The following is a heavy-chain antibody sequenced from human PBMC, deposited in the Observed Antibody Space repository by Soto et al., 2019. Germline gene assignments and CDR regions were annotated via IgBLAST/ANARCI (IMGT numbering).Heavy chain of an antibody. J-gene: IGHJ4*02. Sequence: SETLSLTCAVSGGSISSSNWWSWVRQPPGKGLEWIGEIYHSGSTNYNPSLKSRVTISVDKSKNQFSLKLSSVTAADTAVYYCARGRVDHDYGSGSYYGNWGQGTLVTVSS. V-gene: IGHV4-4*02. D-gene: IGHD3-10*01. CDR2: IYHSGST. CDR3: ARGRVDHDYGSGSYYGN. CDR1: GGSISSSNW.